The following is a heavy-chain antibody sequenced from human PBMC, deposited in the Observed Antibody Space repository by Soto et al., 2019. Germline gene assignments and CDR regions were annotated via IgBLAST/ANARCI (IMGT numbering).Heavy chain of an antibody. D-gene: IGHD3-22*01. J-gene: IGHJ4*02. CDR2: INAGNGNT. Sequence: GASVKVSCKASGYTFTGYAMHWVRQAPGQRLEWMGWINAGNGNTKYSQKFQGRVTITRDTSASTAYMELSSLRSEDTAVYYCTTDRYYDSSGYYYEVNSYWGQGTLVTVSS. V-gene: IGHV1-3*01. CDR1: GYTFTGYA. CDR3: TTDRYYDSSGYYYEVNSY.